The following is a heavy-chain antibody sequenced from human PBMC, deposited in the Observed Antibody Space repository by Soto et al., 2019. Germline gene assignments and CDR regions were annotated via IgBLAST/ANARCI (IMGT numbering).Heavy chain of an antibody. CDR2: ISAYNGNT. CDR3: AREGSRPYYYYGMDV. D-gene: IGHD1-26*01. V-gene: IGHV1-18*01. J-gene: IGHJ6*02. CDR1: GYTFTSYG. Sequence: QVQLVQSGAEVKKPGASVKVSCKASGYTFTSYGFIWVRQAPGQGREWMGWISAYNGNTNYAQKLQGRVTMTTATSTSTAYMELRSLRSDDTAVYYCAREGSRPYYYYGMDVWGQGTTVTVSS.